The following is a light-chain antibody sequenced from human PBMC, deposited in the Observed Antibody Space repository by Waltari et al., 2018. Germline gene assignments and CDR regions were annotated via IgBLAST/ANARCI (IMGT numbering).Light chain of an antibody. Sequence: QSALTQSASVSGSPGQSITISCTGTSRDVGSYDLVSWYQQLPGRAPTLILFGGGKRPSGISDRFSGSKSGNTASLTFSGLQSEDEAHYFCSSYTQSRTRVFGGGTKVTVL. CDR3: SSYTQSRTRV. CDR2: GGG. J-gene: IGLJ3*02. CDR1: SRDVGSYDL. V-gene: IGLV2-23*01.